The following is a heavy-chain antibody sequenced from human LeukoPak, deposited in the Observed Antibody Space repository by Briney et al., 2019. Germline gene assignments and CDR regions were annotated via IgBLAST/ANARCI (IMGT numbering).Heavy chain of an antibody. Sequence: PSETLSLTCTVSGGSISSYYWSWIRQPAGKGLEWIGRIYTSGSTNYNPSLKSRVSISADTSKNQFSLRLTSVTAADTAVYYCARFSGGTSRVDYWGQGTLVTVSS. V-gene: IGHV4-4*07. CDR3: ARFSGGTSRVDY. CDR1: GGSISSYY. J-gene: IGHJ4*02. CDR2: IYTSGST.